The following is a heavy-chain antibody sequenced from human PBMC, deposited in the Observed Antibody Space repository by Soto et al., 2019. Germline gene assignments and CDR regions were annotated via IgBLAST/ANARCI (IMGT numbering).Heavy chain of an antibody. J-gene: IGHJ4*02. CDR2: IYPSDSDT. Sequence: GESLKISCKGSGYSFTNYWIAWVRQMPGGGLELMGIIYPSDSDTRYSPSFQGQVTVSADKSIATAYLQWSSLKASDTATYYCARGGTSSSRYFDYWGQGTRVTVSS. V-gene: IGHV5-51*01. D-gene: IGHD6-6*01. CDR1: GYSFTNYW. CDR3: ARGGTSSSRYFDY.